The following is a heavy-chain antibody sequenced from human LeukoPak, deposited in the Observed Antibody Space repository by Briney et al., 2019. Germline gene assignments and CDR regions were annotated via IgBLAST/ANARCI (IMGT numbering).Heavy chain of an antibody. J-gene: IGHJ6*02. CDR3: AKAPMVRSHYYGMDV. CDR2: ISASAGTT. D-gene: IGHD3-10*01. V-gene: IGHV3-23*01. CDR1: GFTFSSYA. Sequence: PGGSLRLSCAASGFTFSSYAITWVRQAPGKGLEWVSSISASAGTTYYADSVKGRFTISRDNSKNTLYLQMNSLRAEDTAVYYCAKAPMVRSHYYGMDVWGQGTTVTVSS.